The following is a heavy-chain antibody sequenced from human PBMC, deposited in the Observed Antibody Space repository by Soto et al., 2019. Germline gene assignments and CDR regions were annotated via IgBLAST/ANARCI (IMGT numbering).Heavy chain of an antibody. J-gene: IGHJ2*01. Sequence: GGSLRLSCAASGFTFSSYAMSWVRRAPGKGLVWVSAITDRGSRTYYEDSVKGRFIISIDNSKSQLSLQMNSLTAEDTALYYCTKNPPTIGYWYFDLWGRGTLVTVSS. CDR2: ITDRGSRT. V-gene: IGHV3-23*02. CDR3: TKNPPTIGYWYFDL. CDR1: GFTFSSYA.